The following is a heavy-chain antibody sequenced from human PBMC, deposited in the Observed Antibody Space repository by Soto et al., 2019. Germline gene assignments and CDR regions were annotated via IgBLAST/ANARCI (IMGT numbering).Heavy chain of an antibody. V-gene: IGHV4-61*01. CDR3: ARAPSITIFGVVIYYYFDY. D-gene: IGHD3-3*01. Sequence: PSETLSLTCTVSGGSVSSGSYYWSWIRQPPGKGLEWIGYIYYSGSTNYNPSLKSRVTISVDTSKNQFSLKLSSVTAADTAVYYCARAPSITIFGVVIYYYFDYWGQGTLVTV. CDR1: GGSVSSGSYY. CDR2: IYYSGST. J-gene: IGHJ4*02.